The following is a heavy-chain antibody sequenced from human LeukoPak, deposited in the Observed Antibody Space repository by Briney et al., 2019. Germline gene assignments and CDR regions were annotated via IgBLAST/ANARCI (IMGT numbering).Heavy chain of an antibody. CDR3: ASGASSSSPYYYYGMDV. Sequence: SETLSLTCTVSGGSISSYYWSWIRQPPGKGLEWIGYIYYSGSTNYNPSLKSRVTISVDTSKNQFSLKLSSVTAADTAVYYCASGASSSSPYYYYGMDVWGRGTTVTVSS. J-gene: IGHJ6*02. CDR1: GGSISSYY. D-gene: IGHD2-2*01. V-gene: IGHV4-59*08. CDR2: IYYSGST.